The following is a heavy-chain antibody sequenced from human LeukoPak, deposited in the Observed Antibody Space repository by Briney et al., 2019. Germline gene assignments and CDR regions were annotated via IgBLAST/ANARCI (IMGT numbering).Heavy chain of an antibody. J-gene: IGHJ3*02. CDR1: GFTFSSYW. Sequence: GGSLRLSCAASGFTFSSYWMSWLRQAPGKGLEWVANIKQDGSEKYFVDSVKGRFTISRDNAKNSLYLQMNTLRAEDTAVYYCARDSWGALDIWGQGTMVTVSS. CDR3: ARDSWGALDI. D-gene: IGHD3-16*01. V-gene: IGHV3-7*01. CDR2: IKQDGSEK.